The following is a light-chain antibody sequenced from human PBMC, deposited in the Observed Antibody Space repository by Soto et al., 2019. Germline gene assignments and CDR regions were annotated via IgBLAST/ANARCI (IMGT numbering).Light chain of an antibody. CDR1: TGAVTSGHY. V-gene: IGLV7-46*01. CDR3: LLSYSGALYV. CDR2: DTD. Sequence: QAVVTQEPSLTVSPGGGVTLTCGSSTGAVTSGHYPYWFQQKPGQAPRTLIYDTDNKHSWTPARFSGSLLGGKAALTLSGAQPEDEAEYYCLLSYSGALYVFGTGTKLTVL. J-gene: IGLJ1*01.